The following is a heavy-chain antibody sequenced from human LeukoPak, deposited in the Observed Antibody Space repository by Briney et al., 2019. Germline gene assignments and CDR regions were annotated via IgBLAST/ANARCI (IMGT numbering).Heavy chain of an antibody. CDR2: ITSSSSTI. Sequence: GGSLRLSCAASGFIFSTYAMHWVRQAPGKGLEWVSFITSSSSTIYYADSVKGRFTISRDNAQNSLYLQMNSLRDEDTAVYYCARGRTSSWYFDYWGQGTLVTVSP. D-gene: IGHD6-13*01. CDR1: GFIFSTYA. J-gene: IGHJ4*02. V-gene: IGHV3-48*02. CDR3: ARGRTSSWYFDY.